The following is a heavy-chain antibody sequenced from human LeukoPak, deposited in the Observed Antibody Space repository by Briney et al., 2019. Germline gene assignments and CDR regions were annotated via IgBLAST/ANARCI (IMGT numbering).Heavy chain of an antibody. D-gene: IGHD6-19*01. CDR3: AREGIYSSGSPLANRD. Sequence: SVKVSCKASGGTFSSYAISWVRQAPGQGLEWMGGIIPIFGTANYAQKFQGRVTITADESTSTVYMELSSLRSEDTAVYYCAREGIYSSGSPLANRDWGQGTLVTVSS. CDR2: IIPIFGTA. V-gene: IGHV1-69*13. J-gene: IGHJ4*02. CDR1: GGTFSSYA.